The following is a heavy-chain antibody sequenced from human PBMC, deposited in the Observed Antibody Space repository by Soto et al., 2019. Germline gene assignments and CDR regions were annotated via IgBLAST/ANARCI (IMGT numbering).Heavy chain of an antibody. J-gene: IGHJ4*02. CDR1: GFSLSTSGVG. Sequence: QITLKESGPTLMEPTQTLTLTCTFSGFSLSTSGVGVGWIRQPPGQALEWLALVNWNDNKRYSPSLNSRTTITKDTSKNPVVLTMPNMDSVDTGTYYCAHRRPTVITPFDYWGQGTLVTVSS. V-gene: IGHV2-5*01. CDR2: VNWNDNK. CDR3: AHRRPTVITPFDY. D-gene: IGHD4-17*01.